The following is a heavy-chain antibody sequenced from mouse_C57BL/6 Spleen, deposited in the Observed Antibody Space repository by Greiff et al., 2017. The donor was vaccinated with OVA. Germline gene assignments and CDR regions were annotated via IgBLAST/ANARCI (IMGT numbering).Heavy chain of an antibody. D-gene: IGHD2-4*01. J-gene: IGHJ4*01. CDR1: GYTFTSYW. V-gene: IGHV1-64*01. Sequence: VQLQQSGAELVKPGASVKLSCKASGYTFTSYWMHWVKQRPGQGLEWIGMIHPNSGSTNYNEKFKSKATLTVDKSSSTAYMQLSSLTSEDSAVYYCAREVYYDPFYAMDYWGQGTSVTVSS. CDR3: AREVYYDPFYAMDY. CDR2: IHPNSGST.